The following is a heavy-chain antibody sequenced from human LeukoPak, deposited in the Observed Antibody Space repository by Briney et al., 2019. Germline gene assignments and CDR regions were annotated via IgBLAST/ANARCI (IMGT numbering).Heavy chain of an antibody. CDR3: ARGRGYSGYDSRDYYYYYMDV. J-gene: IGHJ6*03. CDR1: RFTVSSNY. V-gene: IGHV3-53*01. Sequence: GGSLRVSRAASRFTVSSNYMSGVRQAPAKGLEWVSVIYSGGSTYYADSVKGRFTISRDNSKNTLYLQMNSLRAEDKAVYYCARGRGYSGYDSRDYYYYYMDVWGKGTTVTVSS. CDR2: IYSGGST. D-gene: IGHD5-12*01.